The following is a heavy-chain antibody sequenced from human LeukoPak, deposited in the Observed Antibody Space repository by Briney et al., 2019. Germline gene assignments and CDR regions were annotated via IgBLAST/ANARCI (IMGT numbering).Heavy chain of an antibody. V-gene: IGHV1-46*01. CDR2: INPSGGST. CDR3: AREVVVPAENFDY. Sequence: ASVKVSCKASGYTFTSYYMHWVRQAPGQGLEWMGIINPSGGSTSYAQKFQGRVTMTRDTSISTAYMELSRLRSDDTAVYYCAREVVVPAENFDYWGQGTLVTVSS. CDR1: GYTFTSYY. D-gene: IGHD2-2*01. J-gene: IGHJ4*02.